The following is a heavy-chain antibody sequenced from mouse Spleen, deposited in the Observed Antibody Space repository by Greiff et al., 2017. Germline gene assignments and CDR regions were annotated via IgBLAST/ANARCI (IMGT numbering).Heavy chain of an antibody. CDR2: IDPSDSYT. Sequence: QVQLQQPGAELVMPGASVKLSCKASGYTFTSYWMHWVKQRPGQGLEWIGEIDPSDSYTNYNQKFKGKATLTVDKSSSTAYMQLSSLTSEDSAVYYCARREEEGFAYWGQGTLVTVSA. V-gene: IGHV1-69*01. J-gene: IGHJ3*01. CDR3: ARREEEGFAY. CDR1: GYTFTSYW.